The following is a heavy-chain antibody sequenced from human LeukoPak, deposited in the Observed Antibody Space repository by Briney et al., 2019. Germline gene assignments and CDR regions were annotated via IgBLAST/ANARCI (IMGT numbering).Heavy chain of an antibody. D-gene: IGHD4-17*01. CDR1: GFTFSDYY. CDR3: ARVSGDSYFVY. Sequence: GGSLRLSCAASGFTFSDYYMSWIRQAPGKGLEWVSYISSSSSYTNYADSVKGRFTISRDNAKNSLYLQMNSLRAEDTAVYYCARVSGDSYFVYWGQGTLVTVSS. J-gene: IGHJ4*02. CDR2: ISSSSSYT. V-gene: IGHV3-11*05.